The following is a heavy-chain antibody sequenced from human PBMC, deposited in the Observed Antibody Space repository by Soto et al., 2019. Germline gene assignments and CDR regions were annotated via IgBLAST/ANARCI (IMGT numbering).Heavy chain of an antibody. CDR2: ISAYNGNT. V-gene: IGHV1-18*01. J-gene: IGHJ4*02. CDR1: GYTFTSYG. CDR3: ARDRDVGYYYDSSGSSRDFDY. Sequence: ASVKVSCKASGYTFTSYGISWVRQAPGQGLEWMGWISAYNGNTNYAQKLKGRVTMTTDTSTSTAYMELRSLRSDDTAVYYCARDRDVGYYYDSSGSSRDFDYWGQGTLVTVSS. D-gene: IGHD3-22*01.